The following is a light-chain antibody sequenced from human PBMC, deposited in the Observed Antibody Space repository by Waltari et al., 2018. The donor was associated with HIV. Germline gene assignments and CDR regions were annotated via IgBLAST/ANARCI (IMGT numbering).Light chain of an antibody. CDR2: KAS. CDR3: QQYLTFSRT. Sequence: DIQMTQSPPTLSASVGDRVTITCRASQSVSSSLAWDQQKPGKAPNLLIFKASSLQTGVPPRFSGSGSGTDFTLTISGLQPDDFATYYCQQYLTFSRTFGQGTQV. J-gene: IGKJ1*01. V-gene: IGKV1-5*03. CDR1: QSVSSS.